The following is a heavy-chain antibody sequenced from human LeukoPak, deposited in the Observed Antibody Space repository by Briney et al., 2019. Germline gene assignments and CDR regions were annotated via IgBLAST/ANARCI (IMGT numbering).Heavy chain of an antibody. V-gene: IGHV3-74*01. CDR2: INSDGSST. CDR1: GFTFSSYW. CDR3: ARRKDYMDV. Sequence: GGSLRLSCAASGFTFSSYWMHWVRQAPGKGLVWVSRINSDGSSTTYADSVKGQFTISRDNSKNTLYLQMNSLRAEDTAVYYCARRKDYMDVWGKGTTVTISS. J-gene: IGHJ6*03.